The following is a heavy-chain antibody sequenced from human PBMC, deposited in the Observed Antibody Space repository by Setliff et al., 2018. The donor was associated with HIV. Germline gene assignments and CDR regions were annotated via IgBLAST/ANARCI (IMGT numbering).Heavy chain of an antibody. J-gene: IGHJ4*02. Sequence: SETLSLTCTVSGGSISSGSYYWSWIRQPAGKGLEWIGRIYTSGSTNYNPSLKSRVTISADTSKNQFSLELSSVTAADTAVYYCARGKISPRGVVLIDYWGQGTLVTSPQ. CDR2: IYTSGST. CDR3: ARGKISPRGVVLIDY. V-gene: IGHV4-61*02. CDR1: GGSISSGSYY. D-gene: IGHD3-22*01.